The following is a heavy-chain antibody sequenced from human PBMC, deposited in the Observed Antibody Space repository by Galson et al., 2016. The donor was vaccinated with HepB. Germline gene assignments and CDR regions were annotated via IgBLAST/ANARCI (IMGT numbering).Heavy chain of an antibody. CDR3: ARGAGSGTSWFDP. V-gene: IGHV4-39*01. J-gene: IGHJ5*02. CDR2: INYRGIA. Sequence: TLSLTCTVSGGSVSSSSYYWGWIRQPPGKGLEWIASINYRGIAYYNLSLRSRVTISVDTSKNQFSLKLTSVTAADTAVYYCARGAGSGTSWFDPWGQGTLVTVSS. CDR1: GGSVSSSSYY. D-gene: IGHD2-15*01.